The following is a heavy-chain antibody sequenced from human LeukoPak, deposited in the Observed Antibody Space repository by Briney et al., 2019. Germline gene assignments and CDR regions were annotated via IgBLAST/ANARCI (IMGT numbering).Heavy chain of an antibody. CDR2: ISSSGSTI. CDR3: ARDRTVLRYSGDAFDI. Sequence: GGSLRLSCAASGFTFSDYYMSWIRQAPGKGLEWVSYISSSGSTIYYADSVKGRFTISRDNAKNSLYLQMNSLRAEDTAVYYCARDRTVLRYSGDAFDIWGQGTMVTVSS. J-gene: IGHJ3*02. V-gene: IGHV3-11*01. D-gene: IGHD3-9*01. CDR1: GFTFSDYY.